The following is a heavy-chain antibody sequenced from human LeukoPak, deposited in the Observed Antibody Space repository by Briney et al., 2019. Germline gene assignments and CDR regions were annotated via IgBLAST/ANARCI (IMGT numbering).Heavy chain of an antibody. CDR3: ARSQSLGY. CDR2: IKHDGSDK. J-gene: IGHJ4*02. V-gene: IGHV3-7*04. Sequence: GGSLRLSCAASGFTFSSYWMSWIRQAPGKGLEWVANIKHDGSDKYYVDSVKGRFTISRDNAENSLYLQMNSLRAEDTAMYYCARSQSLGYWGQGTLVTVSS. CDR1: GFTFSSYW.